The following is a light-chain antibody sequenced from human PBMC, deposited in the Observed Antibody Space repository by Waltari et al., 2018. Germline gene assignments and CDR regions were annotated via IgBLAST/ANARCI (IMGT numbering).Light chain of an antibody. CDR3: QQLNSYQWT. J-gene: IGKJ1*01. CDR2: AAS. CDR1: QGISKY. V-gene: IGKV1-9*01. Sequence: IQLTQSPSSLSASVGDRVTITCRASQGISKYLAWYQQKPGKAPNLLIYAASTLQSRLPSRFSGSGSGTDFTLTISSLQPEDFATYYCQQLNSYQWTFGQGTKVEIK.